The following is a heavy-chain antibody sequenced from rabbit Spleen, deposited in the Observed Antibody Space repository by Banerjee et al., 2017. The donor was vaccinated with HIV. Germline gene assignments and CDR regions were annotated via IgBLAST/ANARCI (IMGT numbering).Heavy chain of an antibody. CDR1: GFDFSNSYY. Sequence: QEQLVESGGGLVQPEASLTLTCTASGFDFSNSYYYMCWVRQAPGKGLEWIACINTYTGRPVYASWTKGPFTISKTASTTVTLRMTRLTAADTATYFCARDLAGVIGWNFNLWGPGTLVTVS. V-gene: IGHV1S45*01. D-gene: IGHD4-1*01. CDR2: INTYTGRP. CDR3: ARDLAGVIGWNFNL. J-gene: IGHJ4*01.